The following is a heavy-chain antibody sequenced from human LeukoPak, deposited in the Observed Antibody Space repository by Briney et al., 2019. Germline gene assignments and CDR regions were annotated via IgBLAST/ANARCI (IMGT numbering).Heavy chain of an antibody. J-gene: IGHJ4*02. Sequence: GGSLRLSCAASGFTFSSYWMSWVRQAPGKGLEWVANIKQDGSEKYYVDSVKGRFTISRDNAKDSLYLQMNSLRAEDTAVYYCARAHSSGYSDCWGQGTLVTVSS. V-gene: IGHV3-7*04. D-gene: IGHD3-22*01. CDR2: IKQDGSEK. CDR1: GFTFSSYW. CDR3: ARAHSSGYSDC.